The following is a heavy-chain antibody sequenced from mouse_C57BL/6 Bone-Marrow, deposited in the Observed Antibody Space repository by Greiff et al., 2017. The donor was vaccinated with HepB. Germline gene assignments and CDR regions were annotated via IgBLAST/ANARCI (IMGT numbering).Heavy chain of an antibody. CDR3: ARDTRVTTGFDY. Sequence: VQLKQSGPGLAKPSQTLSLTCSVTGYSIPSDSWTWLRNFPGNKLEYMGYISYSGSTYYNPSLKSRISITRDTSKNQYYLQLNSVTTQDTATYYCARDTRVTTGFDYWGQGTTLTGSS. V-gene: IGHV3-8*01. CDR2: ISYSGST. D-gene: IGHD2-2*01. J-gene: IGHJ2*01. CDR1: GYSIPSDS.